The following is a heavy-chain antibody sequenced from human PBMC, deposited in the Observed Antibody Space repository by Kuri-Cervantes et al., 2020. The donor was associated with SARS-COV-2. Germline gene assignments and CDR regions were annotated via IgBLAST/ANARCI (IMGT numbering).Heavy chain of an antibody. J-gene: IGHJ2*01. D-gene: IGHD2-21*02. CDR3: ARHPLSYCGGDCSSPSWYFDL. Sequence: SVKVSCKASGGTFSSYTISWVRQAPGQGLERMGRIIPILGIANYAQKFQGRVTITADKSTSTAYMELSSLRSEDTAVYYCARHPLSYCGGDCSSPSWYFDLWGRGTLVTVSS. CDR1: GGTFSSYT. V-gene: IGHV1-69*02. CDR2: IIPILGIA.